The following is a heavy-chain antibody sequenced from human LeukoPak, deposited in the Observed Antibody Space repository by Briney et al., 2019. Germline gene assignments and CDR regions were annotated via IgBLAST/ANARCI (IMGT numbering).Heavy chain of an antibody. D-gene: IGHD3-3*01. CDR1: GFTFSSYA. Sequence: PGGSLRLSCAASGFTFSSYAMSWVRQAPGKGLEWVSAISGSGGSTYYADSVKGRFTISRDNSKNTLYLQMNSLRAEDTAVYYCAKDSRMTIFGVVRVPDYWGQGTLVTVSS. V-gene: IGHV3-23*01. J-gene: IGHJ4*02. CDR2: ISGSGGST. CDR3: AKDSRMTIFGVVRVPDY.